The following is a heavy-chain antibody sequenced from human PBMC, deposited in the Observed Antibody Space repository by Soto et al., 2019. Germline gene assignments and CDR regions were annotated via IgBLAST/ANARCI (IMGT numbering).Heavy chain of an antibody. D-gene: IGHD5-18*01. V-gene: IGHV4-39*01. J-gene: IGHJ4*02. Sequence: SETLSLTCTVSGGSISSSSYYWGWIRQPPGKGLEWIGSIYYSGSTYYNPSLKSRVTISRDSAKNSLYLQMNSLRAEDTAVYYCARVDRLWRNYFDYWGQGTLVTVSS. CDR3: ARVDRLWRNYFDY. CDR2: IYYSGST. CDR1: GGSISSSSYY.